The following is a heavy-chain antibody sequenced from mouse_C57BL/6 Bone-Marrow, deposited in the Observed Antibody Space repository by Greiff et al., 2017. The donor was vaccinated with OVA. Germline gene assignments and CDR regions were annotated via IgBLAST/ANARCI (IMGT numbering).Heavy chain of an antibody. CDR2: IDPENGDT. J-gene: IGHJ3*01. Sequence: EVQLQQSGAELVRPGASVKLSCTASGFNIKDDYMHWVKQRPEQGLEWIGWIDPENGDTEYASKFQGKATITADTSSNTAYLQLSSLTSEDTAVYYGTTDLLLPPWCADWGQGTLVTVSA. CDR3: TTDLLLPPWCAD. CDR1: GFNIKDDY. D-gene: IGHD1-1*01. V-gene: IGHV14-4*01.